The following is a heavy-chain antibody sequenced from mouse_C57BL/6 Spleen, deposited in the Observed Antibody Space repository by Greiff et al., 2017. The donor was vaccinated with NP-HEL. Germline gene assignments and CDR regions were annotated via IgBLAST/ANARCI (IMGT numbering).Heavy chain of an antibody. D-gene: IGHD1-1*01. Sequence: EVQLQQSGPELVKPGASVKISCKASGYTFTDYYMNWVKQSHGKSLEWIGDINPNNGGTSYNQKFKGKATLTVDKSSSTAYMELRSLTSEDSAVYYCASPFTTVVEGFAYWGQGTLVTVSA. J-gene: IGHJ3*01. CDR3: ASPFTTVVEGFAY. CDR2: INPNNGGT. V-gene: IGHV1-26*01. CDR1: GYTFTDYY.